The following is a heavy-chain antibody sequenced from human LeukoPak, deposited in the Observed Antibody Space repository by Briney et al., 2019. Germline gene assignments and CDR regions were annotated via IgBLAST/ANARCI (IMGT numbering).Heavy chain of an antibody. CDR3: AKAGRGGAITMVRGVKGDYYYMDV. CDR1: GFTFSSYA. D-gene: IGHD3-10*01. Sequence: GGSLRLSCAASGFTFSSYAMHWVRQAPGKGLEWVTILSYDGSDKYYADSVRGRFTISRDNSKNTLYLQMNSLRAEDTAFYYCAKAGRGGAITMVRGVKGDYYYMDVWGKGTTVTISS. CDR2: LSYDGSDK. J-gene: IGHJ6*03. V-gene: IGHV3-30*18.